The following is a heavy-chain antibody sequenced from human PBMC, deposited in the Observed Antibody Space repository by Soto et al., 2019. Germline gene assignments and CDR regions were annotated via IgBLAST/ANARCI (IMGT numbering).Heavy chain of an antibody. CDR2: ISGSGGST. J-gene: IGHJ1*01. CDR3: AKGDIVVVVAAPVRVYFQH. V-gene: IGHV3-23*01. D-gene: IGHD2-15*01. Sequence: EVQLLESGGGLVQPGGSLRLSCAASGFTFSSYAMSWVRQAPGKGLEWVSAISGSGGSTYYADSVKGRFTISRDNSKNTLYLQMNSLRAEDTSVYYCAKGDIVVVVAAPVRVYFQHWGQGTLVTVSS. CDR1: GFTFSSYA.